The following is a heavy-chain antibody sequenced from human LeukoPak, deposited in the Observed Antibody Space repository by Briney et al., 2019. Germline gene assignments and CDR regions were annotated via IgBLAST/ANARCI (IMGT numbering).Heavy chain of an antibody. CDR2: IYYSGST. Sequence: PGGSLRLSCAASEFSVGSNYMTWVRQPPGKGLEWIGSIYYSGSTWSSLKSRVTISIDTSKNQFSLKLSSVTAADTAVYYCAMGTAVAHNWFDPWGQGTLVTVSS. V-gene: IGHV4-59*02. CDR1: EFSVGSNY. D-gene: IGHD6-19*01. CDR3: AMGTAVAHNWFDP. J-gene: IGHJ5*02.